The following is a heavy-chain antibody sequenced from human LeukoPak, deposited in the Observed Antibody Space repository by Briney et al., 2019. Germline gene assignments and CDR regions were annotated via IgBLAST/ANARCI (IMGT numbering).Heavy chain of an antibody. CDR2: IIPIFGTA. D-gene: IGHD1-26*01. J-gene: IGHJ3*02. CDR3: ARGEGIVGAGGAFDI. Sequence: SVKVSCKASGGTFSSYAISWVRQAPGRGLEWMGGIIPIFGTANYAQKFQGRVTITTDESTSTAYMELSSLRSEDTAVYYCARGEGIVGAGGAFDIWGQGTMVTVSS. V-gene: IGHV1-69*05. CDR1: GGTFSSYA.